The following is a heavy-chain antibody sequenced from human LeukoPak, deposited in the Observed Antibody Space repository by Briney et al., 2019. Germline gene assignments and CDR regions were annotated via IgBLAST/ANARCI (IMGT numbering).Heavy chain of an antibody. J-gene: IGHJ4*02. Sequence: ASVNVSRKSSVYSFTSCGISWVRQAPGQGREWMGWISAYNCNTNYAQKLQGRVTMTTDTSTSTAYTELRSLRSDGTAVYYCATAQQKYYDFWSGYYRLVDYWGQGTLVTVSS. CDR3: ATAQQKYYDFWSGYYRLVDY. D-gene: IGHD3-3*01. CDR2: ISAYNCNT. CDR1: VYSFTSCG. V-gene: IGHV1-18*01.